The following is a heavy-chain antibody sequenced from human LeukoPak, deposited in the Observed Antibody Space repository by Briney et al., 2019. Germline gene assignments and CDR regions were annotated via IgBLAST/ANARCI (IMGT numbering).Heavy chain of an antibody. CDR3: ARREMATIGYDAFNI. J-gene: IGHJ3*02. CDR2: IYPGDSDT. CDR1: GYSFTSYW. Sequence: GESLKISCKGSGYSFTSYWIGWVRQMPGKGLEWMGIIYPGDSDTRYSPSFQGQVTISADKSISTAYLQWSSLKASDTAMYYCARREMATIGYDAFNIWGQGTMVTVS. V-gene: IGHV5-51*01. D-gene: IGHD5-24*01.